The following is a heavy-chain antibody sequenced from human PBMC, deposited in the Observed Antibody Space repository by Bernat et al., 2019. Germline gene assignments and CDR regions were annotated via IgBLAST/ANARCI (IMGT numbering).Heavy chain of an antibody. D-gene: IGHD4-17*01. J-gene: IGHJ1*01. CDR3: AKDPRVTTSLGYFQH. Sequence: QVQLVESGGGVVQAGRSLRLSCAASGYTFSKSGMHWVRQAPGKGLEWVAVIWGDGSKKFYADSVKGRFTISRDNSKNTLYLQMNSLRAEDTAVYYCAKDPRVTTSLGYFQHWGQGTLVTVSS. CDR1: GYTFSKSG. CDR2: IWGDGSKK. V-gene: IGHV3-33*06.